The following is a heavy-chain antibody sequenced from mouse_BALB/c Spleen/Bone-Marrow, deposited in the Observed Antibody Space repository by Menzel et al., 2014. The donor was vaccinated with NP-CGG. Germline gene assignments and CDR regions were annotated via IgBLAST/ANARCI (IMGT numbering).Heavy chain of an antibody. D-gene: IGHD2-3*01. CDR2: IFPGDGDT. CDR1: GYAFSSSW. V-gene: IGHV1-82*01. CDR3: ARSDGYRAMDY. Sequence: VQLQQSGPELVKPGASVKISCKASGYAFSSSWMNWVKQRPGQGLEWIGRIFPGDGDTYYNGKFKGKATLTADKSSSTAYMQPSSLTSVDSAVYFCARSDGYRAMDYWGQGTSVTVSS. J-gene: IGHJ4*01.